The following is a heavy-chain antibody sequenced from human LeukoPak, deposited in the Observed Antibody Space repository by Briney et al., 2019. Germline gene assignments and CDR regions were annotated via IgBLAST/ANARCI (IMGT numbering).Heavy chain of an antibody. V-gene: IGHV4-59*01. Sequence: PSETLSLTCTVSGGSISSYYWSWIRQPPGKGLEWIGYIYYSGSTNYNPSLKSRVTISVDTSNNQFSLKLSSVTAADTAVYYCAREYCSSTSCYGMDVWGKGTTVTVSS. D-gene: IGHD2-2*01. CDR2: IYYSGST. CDR1: GGSISSYY. CDR3: AREYCSSTSCYGMDV. J-gene: IGHJ6*04.